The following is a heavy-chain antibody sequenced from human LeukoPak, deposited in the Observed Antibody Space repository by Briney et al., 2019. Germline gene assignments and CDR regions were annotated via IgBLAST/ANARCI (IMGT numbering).Heavy chain of an antibody. Sequence: RASVKVSCKASGYTFTSYGISWVRQAPGQGLEWMGWISAYNGNTKYSQKFQGRVTITRDTSASTAYMELSSLTSEDTAVYYCARGPRAAADDYWGQGTLVTVSS. CDR1: GYTFTSYG. D-gene: IGHD6-13*01. CDR2: ISAYNGNT. J-gene: IGHJ4*02. V-gene: IGHV1-18*01. CDR3: ARGPRAAADDY.